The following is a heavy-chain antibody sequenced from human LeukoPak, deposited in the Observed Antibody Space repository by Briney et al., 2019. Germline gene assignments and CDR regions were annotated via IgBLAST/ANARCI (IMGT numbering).Heavy chain of an antibody. Sequence: GGSLRLSCTASGFTFSSYAMHWVRQAPGKGLEWVAVISYDGSNKYYADSVKGRFTISRDNSKNTLYLQMNSLRAEDTAVYYCARGEDIVVVPAAIVSLGYFDYWGQGTLVTVSS. V-gene: IGHV3-30-3*01. D-gene: IGHD2-2*02. CDR1: GFTFSSYA. CDR2: ISYDGSNK. J-gene: IGHJ4*02. CDR3: ARGEDIVVVPAAIVSLGYFDY.